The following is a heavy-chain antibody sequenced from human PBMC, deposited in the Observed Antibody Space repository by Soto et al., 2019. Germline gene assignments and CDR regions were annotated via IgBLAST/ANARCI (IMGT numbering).Heavy chain of an antibody. V-gene: IGHV3-49*04. CDR3: TIYSSSPLGYYGMDV. Sequence: PGGSLRLSCTASGFTFGDYAMSWVRQAPGKGLEWVGFIRSKAYGGTTEYAASVKGRFTISRDDSKSIAYLQMNSLKTEDTAVYYCTIYSSSPLGYYGMDVWGQGTTVTVSS. CDR1: GFTFGDYA. CDR2: IRSKAYGGTT. J-gene: IGHJ6*02. D-gene: IGHD6-13*01.